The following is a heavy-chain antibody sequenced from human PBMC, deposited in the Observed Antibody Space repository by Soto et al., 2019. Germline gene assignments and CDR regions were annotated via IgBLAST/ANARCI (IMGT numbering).Heavy chain of an antibody. J-gene: IGHJ5*02. CDR2: IYYSGST. D-gene: IGHD1-20*01. CDR1: GGSISSSSYY. CDR3: ARQREATVSSYKWFDP. Sequence: PSETLSLTCTVSGGSISSSSYYWGWIGQPPGKGLEWIGTIYYSGSTYYNPSLKSRVTISVDTSKNQFSLKLSSVTAADTAVYYCARQREATVSSYKWFDPWGQGTLVTVSS. V-gene: IGHV4-39*01.